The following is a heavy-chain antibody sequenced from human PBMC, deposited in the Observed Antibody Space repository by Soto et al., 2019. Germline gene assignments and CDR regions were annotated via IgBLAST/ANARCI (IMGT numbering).Heavy chain of an antibody. CDR3: ARDLGIVSYGSVDIDY. Sequence: GGSLRLSCAASGFTFSSYGMHWVRQAPGKGLEWVAVIWYDGSNKYYADSVKGRFTISRDNSKNTLYLQMNSLRAEDTAVYYCARDLGIVSYGSVDIDYWGQGTLVTVSS. D-gene: IGHD2-21*01. J-gene: IGHJ4*02. CDR2: IWYDGSNK. CDR1: GFTFSSYG. V-gene: IGHV3-33*01.